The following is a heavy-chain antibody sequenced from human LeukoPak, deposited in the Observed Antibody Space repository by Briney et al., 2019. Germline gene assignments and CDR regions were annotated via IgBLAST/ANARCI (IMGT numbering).Heavy chain of an antibody. CDR2: INHSGST. J-gene: IGHJ4*02. CDR3: ARDKEYYYGSGFDY. Sequence: SETLSLTCAVYGGSFSGYYWSWIRQPPGKGLEWIGEINHSGSTNYNPSLKSRVTISVDTSKNQFSLKLSSVTAADTAVYYCARDKEYYYGSGFDYWGQGTLVTVSS. D-gene: IGHD3-10*01. V-gene: IGHV4-34*01. CDR1: GGSFSGYY.